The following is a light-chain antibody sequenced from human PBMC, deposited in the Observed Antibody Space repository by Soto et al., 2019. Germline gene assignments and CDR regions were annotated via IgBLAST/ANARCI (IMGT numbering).Light chain of an antibody. Sequence: QSVLTQPHSASGTPGQRVTISGSGSSSNIGSNTVNWYQQLPGTSPKLLIYSNNQRPSGVPDRFSGSKSGTSASLAISGLQSEDEADYYCAAWDDSLNGLVFGGGTKLTVL. J-gene: IGLJ2*01. CDR3: AAWDDSLNGLV. CDR1: SSNIGSNT. V-gene: IGLV1-44*01. CDR2: SNN.